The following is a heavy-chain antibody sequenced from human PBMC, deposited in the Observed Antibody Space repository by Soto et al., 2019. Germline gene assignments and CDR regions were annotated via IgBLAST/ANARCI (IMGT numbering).Heavy chain of an antibody. J-gene: IGHJ5*02. Sequence: GGSLRLSCAASGFTFSSYAMSWVRQAPGKGLEWVSAISGSGGSTYYADSVKGRFTISRDNSKNTLYLQMNSLRAEDTAVYYCAKAQDHDYGDYVWFDPWGQGTLVTVSS. CDR3: AKAQDHDYGDYVWFDP. V-gene: IGHV3-23*01. CDR1: GFTFSSYA. CDR2: ISGSGGST. D-gene: IGHD4-17*01.